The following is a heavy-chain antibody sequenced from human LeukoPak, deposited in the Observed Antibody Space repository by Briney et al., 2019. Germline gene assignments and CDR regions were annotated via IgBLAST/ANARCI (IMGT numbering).Heavy chain of an antibody. V-gene: IGHV1-8*03. Sequence: ASVKVSCETSGYTFTNYDINWVRQASGQGLEWMGWMNPNSGNTDYAQNFRGRVIFTRDTSTRTAYMELTSLRSEDTAVYYCARSRFGRGVDFDYWGQGTLVTASS. CDR1: GYTFTNYD. CDR3: ARSRFGRGVDFDY. J-gene: IGHJ4*02. D-gene: IGHD2-8*02. CDR2: MNPNSGNT.